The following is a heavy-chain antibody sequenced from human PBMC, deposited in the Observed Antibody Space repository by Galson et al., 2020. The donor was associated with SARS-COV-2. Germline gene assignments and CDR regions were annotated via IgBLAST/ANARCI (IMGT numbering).Heavy chain of an antibody. V-gene: IGHV3-48*04. Sequence: GGSLRLSCAASGFTFSSYSMNWVRQAPGKGLEWVSYISSSSSTIYYADSVKGRFTISRDNAKNSLYLQMNSLRAEDTAVYYCARDAFSGSYYFYYYYMDVWGKGTTVTVSS. D-gene: IGHD1-26*01. CDR1: GFTFSSYS. J-gene: IGHJ6*03. CDR2: ISSSSSTI. CDR3: ARDAFSGSYYFYYYYMDV.